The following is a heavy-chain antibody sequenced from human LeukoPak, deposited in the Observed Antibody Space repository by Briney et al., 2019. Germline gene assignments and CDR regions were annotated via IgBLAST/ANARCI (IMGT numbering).Heavy chain of an antibody. CDR3: ARDYWWNYDY. CDR2: ISKDGSDK. Sequence: GGSLRLSCEASGFTFSSFAMHWVRQAPGKGLEWVAVISKDGSDKYYPGSVRGRFTISRDNSKNTIYLQMDSLRAEDTAIYYCARDYWWNYDYWGQGTLVTVSS. D-gene: IGHD1-7*01. J-gene: IGHJ4*02. CDR1: GFTFSSFA. V-gene: IGHV3-30-3*01.